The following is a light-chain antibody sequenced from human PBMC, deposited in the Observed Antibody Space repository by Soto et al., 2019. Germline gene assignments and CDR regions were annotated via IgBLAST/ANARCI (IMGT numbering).Light chain of an antibody. CDR3: QQYDSLPLT. J-gene: IGKJ4*01. CDR2: DAS. CDR1: QDISNY. V-gene: IGKV1-33*01. Sequence: DLQMTQSPSSLSASVGDRVNITCQASQDISNYLNWFHQKPGKAPKLLIYDASNLQTGVPSRFSGSGSGTDFTFTISSLQPEDIATYYCQQYDSLPLTFGGGTKVEIK.